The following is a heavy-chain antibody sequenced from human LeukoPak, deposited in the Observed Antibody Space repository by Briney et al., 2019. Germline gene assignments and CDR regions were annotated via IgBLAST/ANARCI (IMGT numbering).Heavy chain of an antibody. CDR1: GYSFTSYW. CDR3: ARRCSSNSCPFEY. J-gene: IGHJ4*02. CDR2: MDPSDSYS. Sequence: PGESLKISCKGSGYSFTSYWITWVRQMPGKGLEWMGRMDPSDSYSNYSPSFQGHVTISADKSISTAYQQWSSLKASDTAMYYCARRCSSNSCPFEYWGQGTLVTVSS. D-gene: IGHD2-2*01. V-gene: IGHV5-10-1*01.